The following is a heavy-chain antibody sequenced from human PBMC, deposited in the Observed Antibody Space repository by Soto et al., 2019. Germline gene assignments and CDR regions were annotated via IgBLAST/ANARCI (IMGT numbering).Heavy chain of an antibody. CDR2: INAGNGNT. Sequence: ASVKVSCKASGYTFTSYAMHWVRQAPGQRLEWMGWINAGNGNTKYSQKFQGRVTITRDTSASTAYMELSSLRSEDTAVYYCARGPNVRIAAAGYYYYYYMDVWGKGTTVTVSS. J-gene: IGHJ6*03. V-gene: IGHV1-3*01. CDR1: GYTFTSYA. CDR3: ARGPNVRIAAAGYYYYYYMDV. D-gene: IGHD6-13*01.